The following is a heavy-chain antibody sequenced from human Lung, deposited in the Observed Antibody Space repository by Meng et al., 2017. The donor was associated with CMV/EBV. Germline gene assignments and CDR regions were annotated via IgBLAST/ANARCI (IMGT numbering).Heavy chain of an antibody. V-gene: IGHV3-48*03. CDR1: GFIFSSYE. Sequence: LTCGGSGFIFSSYEMNWVRQAPGKGLEWVSYISSSGNSMYYGDSVKGRFTISRDNARTSLYLQMNSLRVEDPAVYYCARYAGRQYDDFWSGSDYWGQGXLVTVSS. J-gene: IGHJ4*02. D-gene: IGHD3-3*01. CDR3: ARYAGRQYDDFWSGSDY. CDR2: ISSSGNSM.